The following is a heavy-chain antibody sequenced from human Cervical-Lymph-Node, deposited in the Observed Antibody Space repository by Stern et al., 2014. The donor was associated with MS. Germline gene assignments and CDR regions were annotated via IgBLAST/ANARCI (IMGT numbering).Heavy chain of an antibody. CDR3: ARGIGHHIEVVLGSMWFDP. Sequence: QVQLMQSGAEVKKPGASVKVSCKASGYTFTSYDINWVRQATGQGLEWMGWMNPNNGDTGYEQKFQGRVTMTRDTSISTAYMELSSLRSDDTAVYYCARGIGHHIEVVLGSMWFDPWGQGTPVTVSS. CDR1: GYTFTSYD. D-gene: IGHD2-2*01. V-gene: IGHV1-8*02. J-gene: IGHJ5*02. CDR2: MNPNNGDT.